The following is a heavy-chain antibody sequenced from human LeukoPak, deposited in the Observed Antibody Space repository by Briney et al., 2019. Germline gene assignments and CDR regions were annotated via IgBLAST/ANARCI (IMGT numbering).Heavy chain of an antibody. V-gene: IGHV4-39*07. Sequence: SETLSLTCTVSGGSISSSSYYWGWIRQPPGKGLEWIGSINYSGSTYYNPSLKSRVTISVDTSKNQFSLKLSSVTAADTAVYYCARGGNCSGGSCYSDRGWFDPWGQGTLVTVSS. D-gene: IGHD2-15*01. CDR3: ARGGNCSGGSCYSDRGWFDP. J-gene: IGHJ5*02. CDR2: INYSGST. CDR1: GGSISSSSYY.